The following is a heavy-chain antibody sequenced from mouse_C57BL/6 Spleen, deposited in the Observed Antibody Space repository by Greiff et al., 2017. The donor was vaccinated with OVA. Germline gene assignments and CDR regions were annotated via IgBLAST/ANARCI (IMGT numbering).Heavy chain of an antibody. Sequence: QVQLQQSGAELAKPGASVKLSCKASGYTFTSYWLHWVKQRPGQGLEWIGYINPSSGYTKYNQKFKDKATLPADKSSSTAYMQLSSLTYEDSAVYYCAKNGNYADIDYWGQGTTVTVSS. CDR3: AKNGNYADIDY. V-gene: IGHV1-7*01. D-gene: IGHD2-4*01. J-gene: IGHJ2*01. CDR2: INPSSGYT. CDR1: GYTFTSYW.